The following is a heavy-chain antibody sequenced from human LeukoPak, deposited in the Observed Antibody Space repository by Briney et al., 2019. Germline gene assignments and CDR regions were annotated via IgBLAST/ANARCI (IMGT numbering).Heavy chain of an antibody. CDR2: ISVYRGNT. V-gene: IGHV1-18*01. Sequence: HWASVKVSCKASGYTFSTYAITWVRQAPGQGLEWIGWISVYRGNTKFAQSFQGRVAMTTDTSTTTAYMELTSLRSDDTAVYFCARSKSNYDNSGYIPLDYWGQGTLVTVSS. D-gene: IGHD3-22*01. J-gene: IGHJ4*02. CDR1: GYTFSTYA. CDR3: ARSKSNYDNSGYIPLDY.